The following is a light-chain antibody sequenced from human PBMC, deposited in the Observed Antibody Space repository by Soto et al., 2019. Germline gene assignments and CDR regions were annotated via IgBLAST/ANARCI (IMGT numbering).Light chain of an antibody. J-gene: IGKJ4*01. CDR3: QQSNSSPPT. Sequence: DIQMTQSPSALSASVGDRVTITCRASQSITNYLNWYQHKPGQAPNLLIYAASTLQAGVPSRFRGSGSGTDFTLIISSLQPEDFATYFCQQSNSSPPTFGGGTKVDIK. CDR2: AAS. CDR1: QSITNY. V-gene: IGKV1-39*01.